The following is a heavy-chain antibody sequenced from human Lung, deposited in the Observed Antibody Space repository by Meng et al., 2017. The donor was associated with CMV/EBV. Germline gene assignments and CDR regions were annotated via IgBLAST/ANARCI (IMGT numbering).Heavy chain of an antibody. J-gene: IGHJ4*02. V-gene: IGHV5-51*01. Sequence: GGSLRLSCEGSGYSFASYCIGWVRQMPGKGLEWMGIIYPSDSDTIYNPSFQGQVTISADTSISTAYLQWNSLKASDTAMYYCARRPFLYCGTDGEFDFWGQGTXVTVYS. CDR1: GYSFASYC. CDR3: ARRPFLYCGTDGEFDF. D-gene: IGHD2-21*01. CDR2: IYPSDSDT.